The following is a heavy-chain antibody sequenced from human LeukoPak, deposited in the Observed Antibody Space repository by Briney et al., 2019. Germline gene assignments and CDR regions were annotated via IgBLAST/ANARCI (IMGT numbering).Heavy chain of an antibody. CDR3: ARKYSSGWYGDAFDI. J-gene: IGHJ3*02. CDR2: ISYSGST. Sequence: SETLSLTCTASGGTISTYYWSWIRQPPGKGLEWVWYISYSGSTDYNPSLKSRVTISVDRSKNQFSLKLSSVTAADTAVYYCARKYSSGWYGDAFDIWGQGTMVTVSS. V-gene: IGHV4-59*12. CDR1: GGTISTYY. D-gene: IGHD6-19*01.